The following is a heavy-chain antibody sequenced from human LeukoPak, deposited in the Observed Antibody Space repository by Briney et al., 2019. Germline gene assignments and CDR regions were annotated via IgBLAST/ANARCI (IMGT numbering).Heavy chain of an antibody. CDR1: GGSVSSGSYY. D-gene: IGHD3-3*01. CDR3: ARGVPPISIFGVVIRNGGYVDY. Sequence: SETLSLTCTVSGGSVSSGSYYWSWIRQPPGKGLEGIGYIYYSGSTNYNPSLKSRVTISVDTSKNQFSLKLSSVTAADTAVYYCARGVPPISIFGVVIRNGGYVDYWGQGTLVTVSS. CDR2: IYYSGST. V-gene: IGHV4-61*01. J-gene: IGHJ4*02.